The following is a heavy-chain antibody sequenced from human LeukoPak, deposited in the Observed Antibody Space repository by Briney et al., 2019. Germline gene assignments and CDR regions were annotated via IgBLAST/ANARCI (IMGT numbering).Heavy chain of an antibody. CDR3: ARGGSSSPGRSFSYYYYMDV. V-gene: IGHV1-3*03. Sequence: ASVKVSCKASGYTFTSYAMHWVRQAPGQRLEWMGWINAGNGNTKYSQEFQGRVTITRDTSASTAYMELSSLRSEDMAVYYCARGGSSSPGRSFSYYYYMDVWGKGTTVTVSS. CDR1: GYTFTSYA. J-gene: IGHJ6*03. CDR2: INAGNGNT. D-gene: IGHD6-6*01.